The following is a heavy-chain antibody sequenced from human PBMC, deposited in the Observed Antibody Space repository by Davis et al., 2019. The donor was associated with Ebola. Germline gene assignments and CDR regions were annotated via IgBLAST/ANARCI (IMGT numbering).Heavy chain of an antibody. CDR3: ARQIVVVVAASKTGRFDP. D-gene: IGHD2-15*01. CDR2: IYPGDSDT. CDR1: GYSFTSYW. J-gene: IGHJ5*02. V-gene: IGHV5-51*01. Sequence: GESLKISCKGSGYSFTSYWIGWVRQMPGKGPEWMGIIYPGDSDTRYSPSFQGQVTISADKSISTAYLQWSSLKASDTAMYYCARQIVVVVAASKTGRFDPWGQGTLVTVSS.